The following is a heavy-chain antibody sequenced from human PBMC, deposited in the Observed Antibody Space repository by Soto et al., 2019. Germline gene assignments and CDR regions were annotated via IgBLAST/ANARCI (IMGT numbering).Heavy chain of an antibody. D-gene: IGHD3-10*01. V-gene: IGHV1-8*01. Sequence: ASVKVSCKASGYTFTNYEINWVRQATGQGLEWMGWMNPGSGNTGYAHKFQGRVTMARNISISTSYMELSRLGSDDTAIYYCARMASSGSLNWFDPWGQGTLVTVSS. J-gene: IGHJ5*02. CDR3: ARMASSGSLNWFDP. CDR1: GYTFTNYE. CDR2: MNPGSGNT.